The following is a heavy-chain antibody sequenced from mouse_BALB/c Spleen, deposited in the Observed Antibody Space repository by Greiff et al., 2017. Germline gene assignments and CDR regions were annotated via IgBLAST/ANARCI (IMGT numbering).Heavy chain of an antibody. J-gene: IGHJ4*01. CDR2: INPSTGYT. D-gene: IGHD1-1*01. Sequence: VQLQQSGAELAKPGASVKMSCKASGYTFTSYWMHWVKQRPGQGLEWIGYINPSTGYTEYNQKFKDKATLTADKSSSTAYMQLSSLTSEDSAVYYCARGYGYYYAMDYWGQGTSVTVSS. V-gene: IGHV1-7*01. CDR3: ARGYGYYYAMDY. CDR1: GYTFTSYW.